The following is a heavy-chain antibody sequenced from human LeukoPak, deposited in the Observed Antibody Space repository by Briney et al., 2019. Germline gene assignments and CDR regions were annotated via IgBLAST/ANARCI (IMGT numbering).Heavy chain of an antibody. J-gene: IGHJ3*02. CDR2: INPNSGGT. D-gene: IGHD3-22*01. CDR1: GYTFTCYY. CDR3: ARQTNYYDCSGYYQAGRAFDI. V-gene: IGHV1-2*02. Sequence: ASVKVSCKASGYTFTCYYMHWVRQAPGQGLEWMEWINPNSGGTNYAQKFQGRVTMTRDTSISTAYMELSRLRSDDTAVYYCARQTNYYDCSGYYQAGRAFDIWGQGTMVTVSS.